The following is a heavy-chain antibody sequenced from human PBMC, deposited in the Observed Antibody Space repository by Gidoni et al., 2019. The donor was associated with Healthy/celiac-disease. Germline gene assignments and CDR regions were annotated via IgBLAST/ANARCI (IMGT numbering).Heavy chain of an antibody. D-gene: IGHD5-12*01. J-gene: IGHJ3*01. CDR1: GFTLGDYA. Sequence: EVQLVASGGGLVQPGRSLRLSCTASGFTLGDYAMSWFRQAPGKGLEWVGFIRSKAYGGTTEYAASVKGRFTISRDDSKSIAYLQMNSLKTEDTAVYYCTRDAGSGYGTFPQHWGQGTMVTVSS. CDR2: IRSKAYGGTT. V-gene: IGHV3-49*03. CDR3: TRDAGSGYGTFPQH.